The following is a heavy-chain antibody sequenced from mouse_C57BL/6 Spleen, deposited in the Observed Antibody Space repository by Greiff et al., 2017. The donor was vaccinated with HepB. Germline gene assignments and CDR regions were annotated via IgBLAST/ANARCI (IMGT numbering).Heavy chain of an antibody. Sequence: VQLQQSGPVLVKPGASVKMSCKASGYTFTDYYMNWVKQSHGKSLEWIGVINPYNGGTSYNQKFKGKATLTVDKSSSTAYMELNSLTSEDSAVYYCARSYYSNYLEYWGQGTSVTVSS. CDR3: ARSYYSNYLEY. V-gene: IGHV1-19*01. J-gene: IGHJ4*01. CDR1: GYTFTDYY. CDR2: INPYNGGT. D-gene: IGHD2-5*01.